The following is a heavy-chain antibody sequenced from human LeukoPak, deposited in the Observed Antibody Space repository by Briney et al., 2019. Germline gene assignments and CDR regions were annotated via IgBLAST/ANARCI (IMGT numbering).Heavy chain of an antibody. CDR1: GGSISSYY. D-gene: IGHD1-26*01. Sequence: SETLSLTCNVSGGSISSYYWSWLRQPPGKGLEWIGYYSGNTNYNPSLKSRVTTSVDSSKNQFSLKLSSVTAADTAVYYCARHTLVGARNAFDIWGQGTMVTVSS. CDR3: ARHTLVGARNAFDI. V-gene: IGHV4-59*08. J-gene: IGHJ3*02. CDR2: YSGNT.